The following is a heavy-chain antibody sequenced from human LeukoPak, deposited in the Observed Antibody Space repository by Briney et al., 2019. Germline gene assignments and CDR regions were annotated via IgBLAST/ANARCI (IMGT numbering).Heavy chain of an antibody. CDR1: GFTFGDYA. J-gene: IGHJ4*02. CDR3: SRDRGYSGYENFDY. CDR2: IRTKTYGATT. D-gene: IGHD5-12*01. V-gene: IGHV3-49*03. Sequence: PGGSLRLSCAASGFTFGDYAMTWFRQAPGKGLECIGFIRTKTYGATTEYAASVKGRFTISRDDSKSIAYLQMNSLKPEDTAVYYCSRDRGYSGYENFDYWGQGTLVTVSS.